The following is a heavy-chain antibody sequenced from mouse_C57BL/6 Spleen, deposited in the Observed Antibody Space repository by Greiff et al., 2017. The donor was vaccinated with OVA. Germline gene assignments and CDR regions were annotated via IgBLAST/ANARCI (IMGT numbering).Heavy chain of an antibody. V-gene: IGHV1-76*01. CDR2: IYPGSGNT. CDR1: GYTFTDYY. CDR3: ARVWHYAMDD. Sequence: QVQLQQSGAELVRPGASVKLSCKASGYTFTDYYINWVKQRPGQGLEWIARIYPGSGNTYYNEKFKGKATLTAEKSSSTAYMQLSGLTSEDSAGYFCARVWHYAMDDWGQGTSVTVSA. J-gene: IGHJ4*01.